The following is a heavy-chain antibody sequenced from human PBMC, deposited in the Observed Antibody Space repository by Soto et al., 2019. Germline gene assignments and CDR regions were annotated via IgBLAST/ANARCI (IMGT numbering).Heavy chain of an antibody. J-gene: IGHJ4*02. D-gene: IGHD1-20*01. V-gene: IGHV3-48*03. CDR3: VRDHNYSGITGTEFDY. CDR2: ISGNSDTK. CDR1: GRTFSNYE. Sequence: SLRLSCTASGRTFSNYEMNWVRLAPANGPEWMSFISGNSDTKCYADSVRGRFTISRDHPKNSLFLQMDSLRVEATAIYFCVRDHNYSGITGTEFDYWGRGTPVTVSS.